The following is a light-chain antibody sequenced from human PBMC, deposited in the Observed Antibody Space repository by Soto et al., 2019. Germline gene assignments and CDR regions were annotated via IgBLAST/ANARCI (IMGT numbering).Light chain of an antibody. Sequence: PGERATISCRASQSVRSCYLAWYQQKPGQAPRLLIYGASSRATGIPDRFSGSGSGTDFTLTISRLEPEDFAVYYCQQYGSSPQTFGQGTKVEIK. CDR3: QQYGSSPQT. V-gene: IGKV3-20*01. CDR2: GAS. CDR1: QSVRSCY. J-gene: IGKJ1*01.